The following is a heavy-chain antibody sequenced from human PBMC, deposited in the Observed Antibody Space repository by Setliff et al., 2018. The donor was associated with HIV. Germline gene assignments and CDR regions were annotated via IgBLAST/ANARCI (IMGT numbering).Heavy chain of an antibody. Sequence: PSETLSLTCTVSGGSISSGNHYWAWIRQPAGKRLEWIGHIYASGSTYYNPSLNSRASISVDTSNSQVSLRLTSVTAADTAVYYCARLFAGYSYGYYYYGIDVWGLGTTVTVSS. CDR2: IYASGST. V-gene: IGHV4-61*09. CDR3: ARLFAGYSYGYYYYGIDV. CDR1: GGSISSGNHY. J-gene: IGHJ6*02. D-gene: IGHD5-18*01.